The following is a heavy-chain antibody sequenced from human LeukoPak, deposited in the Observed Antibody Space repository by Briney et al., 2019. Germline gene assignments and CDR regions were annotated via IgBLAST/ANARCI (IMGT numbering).Heavy chain of an antibody. J-gene: IGHJ3*02. CDR1: GGTFSSYA. D-gene: IGHD2-15*01. CDR2: IIPIFGTA. Sequence: SVKVSCKASGGTFSSYAISWVRQAPGQGLEWMGGIIPIFGTANYAQKFQGRVTITTDESTSTAYMELSSLRSEDTAVYYCARDGVGIVVVVAATDGNAFDIWGQGTMVTVSS. CDR3: ARDGVGIVVVVAATDGNAFDI. V-gene: IGHV1-69*05.